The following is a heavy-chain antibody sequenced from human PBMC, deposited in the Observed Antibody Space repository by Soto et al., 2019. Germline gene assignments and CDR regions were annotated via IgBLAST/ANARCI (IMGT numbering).Heavy chain of an antibody. Sequence: GGSLRLSCAASGFTFSSYAMHWVRQAPGKGLEWVAVISYDGSNKYYADSVKGRFTISRDNSKNTLYLQMNSLRAEDTAVYYCARADRRSSWYAFDIWGQGTMVTVSS. CDR3: ARADRRSSWYAFDI. CDR1: GFTFSSYA. V-gene: IGHV3-30-3*01. CDR2: ISYDGSNK. D-gene: IGHD6-13*01. J-gene: IGHJ3*02.